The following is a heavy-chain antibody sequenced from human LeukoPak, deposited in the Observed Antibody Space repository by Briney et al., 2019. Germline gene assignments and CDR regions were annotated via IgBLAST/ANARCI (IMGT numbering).Heavy chain of an antibody. V-gene: IGHV4-39*07. D-gene: IGHD6-13*01. CDR3: ARGSSWYYWFDP. Sequence: SETLSLTCTVSGDSTYNSIYYWAWIRQPPGKGLEWIGSIDYSGSTHYNPSLESRATISIDTSKMQFSLKLSSVTAADTAVYYCARGSSWYYWFDPWGQGTLVTVSS. CDR2: IDYSGST. CDR1: GDSTYNSIYY. J-gene: IGHJ5*02.